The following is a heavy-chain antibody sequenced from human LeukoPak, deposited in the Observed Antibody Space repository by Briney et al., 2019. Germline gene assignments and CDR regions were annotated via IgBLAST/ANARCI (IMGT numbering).Heavy chain of an antibody. D-gene: IGHD3-22*01. CDR1: GYTFSDYY. V-gene: IGHV1-2*02. Sequence: ASVKVSCKASGYTFSDYYMHWVRQAPGQGLEWMGWINPNSGVTNYARKFQGRVTITRDTSISTAYMELSRVTSDDTAVYYCARQYDTVFAYWGQGTLVTVSS. CDR3: ARQYDTVFAY. CDR2: INPNSGVT. J-gene: IGHJ4*02.